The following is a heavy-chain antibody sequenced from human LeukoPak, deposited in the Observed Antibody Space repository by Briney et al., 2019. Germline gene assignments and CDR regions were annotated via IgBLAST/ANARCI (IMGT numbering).Heavy chain of an antibody. CDR1: GFTFSSYG. Sequence: GGSLRLSCAASGFTFSSYGMHWVRQAPGKGLEWVALISSDGNNKYYADSVKGRFTISRDNSKNTLYLQMNSLRAEDTAVYYCARGNPGGEYYWGQGTLVTVSS. J-gene: IGHJ4*02. D-gene: IGHD1-14*01. V-gene: IGHV3-30*03. CDR2: ISSDGNNK. CDR3: ARGNPGGEYY.